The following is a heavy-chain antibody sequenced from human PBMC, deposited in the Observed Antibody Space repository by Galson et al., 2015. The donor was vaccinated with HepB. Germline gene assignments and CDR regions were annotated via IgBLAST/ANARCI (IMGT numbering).Heavy chain of an antibody. J-gene: IGHJ4*02. Sequence: LSLTCTVSGGSISSSSYYWGWIRQPPGKGLEWIGSIYYSGSTYYNPSLKSRVTISVDTSKNQFSLKLSSVTAADTAVYYCASPDTAMETGAYFDYWGQGTLVTVSS. CDR1: GGSISSSSYY. V-gene: IGHV4-39*01. CDR3: ASPDTAMETGAYFDY. CDR2: IYYSGST. D-gene: IGHD5-18*01.